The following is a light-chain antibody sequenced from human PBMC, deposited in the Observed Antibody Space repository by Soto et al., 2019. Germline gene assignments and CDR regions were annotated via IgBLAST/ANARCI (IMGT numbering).Light chain of an antibody. Sequence: QSVLTQPPSASGSPGQSVTITCTGTSSDVGGYNYVSWYQQHRGKAPKLMIYEVSKRPSGVPDRLSGSKSGNTASLTVSGLQAEDEADYYCRPYAGNNVVFGGGTKLPVL. CDR1: SSDVGGYNY. CDR3: RPYAGNNVV. J-gene: IGLJ2*01. V-gene: IGLV2-8*01. CDR2: EVS.